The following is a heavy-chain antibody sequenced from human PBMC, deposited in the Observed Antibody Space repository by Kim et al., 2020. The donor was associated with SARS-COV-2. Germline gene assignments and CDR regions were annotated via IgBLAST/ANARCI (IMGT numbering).Heavy chain of an antibody. Sequence: SETLSLTCTVSGGSISSGGYYWSWIRQHPGKGLEWIGYIYYSGSTYYNPSLKSRVTISVDTSKNQFSLKLSSVTAADTAVYYCARGFTGERLHYVWGSYRPNDAFDIWGQGTMVTVSS. J-gene: IGHJ3*02. CDR2: IYYSGST. V-gene: IGHV4-31*03. CDR3: ARGFTGERLHYVWGSYRPNDAFDI. CDR1: GGSISSGGYY. D-gene: IGHD3-16*02.